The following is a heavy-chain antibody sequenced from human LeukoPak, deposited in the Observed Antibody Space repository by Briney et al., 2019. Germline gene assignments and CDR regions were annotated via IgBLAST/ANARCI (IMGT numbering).Heavy chain of an antibody. CDR3: AKGLYASSGYTASDAFDI. J-gene: IGHJ3*02. D-gene: IGHD3-22*01. Sequence: GGSLRLSCSASGLTFSSYAMSWVRQAPGKGLEWVSAISGSGGSTYYADSVKGRFTISRDNSKNTLSLQMNSLRAEDTAVYYCAKGLYASSGYTASDAFDIWGQRTMVTVSS. V-gene: IGHV3-23*01. CDR1: GLTFSSYA. CDR2: ISGSGGST.